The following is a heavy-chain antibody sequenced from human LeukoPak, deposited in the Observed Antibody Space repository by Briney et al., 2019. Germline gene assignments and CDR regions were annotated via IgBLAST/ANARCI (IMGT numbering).Heavy chain of an antibody. CDR3: AKVAGNGYSSGWYLDYGMDV. V-gene: IGHV3-23*01. Sequence: GGSLRLSCAASGFTFSSYAMSWVRQAPGKGLEWVSAIGGSGGSTYYADSVKGRFTISRDNSKNTLYLQMNSLRAEDTAVYYCAKVAGNGYSSGWYLDYGMDVWGQGTTVTVSS. D-gene: IGHD6-19*01. CDR2: IGGSGGST. J-gene: IGHJ6*02. CDR1: GFTFSSYA.